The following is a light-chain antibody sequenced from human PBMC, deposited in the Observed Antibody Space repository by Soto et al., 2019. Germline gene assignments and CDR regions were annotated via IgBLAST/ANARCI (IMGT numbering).Light chain of an antibody. V-gene: IGKV3D-20*02. CDR3: QQRSNWPLT. J-gene: IGKJ4*01. CDR2: GAS. CDR1: QSVSSD. Sequence: EIVMTQSPATLSVSPWERATLSCRASQSVSSDLAWYHQKPGQAPRLLIYGASSRATGIPDRFSGSGSGTDFTLTISRLEPEDFAVYYCQQRSNWPLTFGGGTKVDIK.